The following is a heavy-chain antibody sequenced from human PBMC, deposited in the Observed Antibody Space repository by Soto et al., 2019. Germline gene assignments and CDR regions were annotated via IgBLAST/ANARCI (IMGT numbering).Heavy chain of an antibody. CDR2: IHYSGDT. CDR3: ARYNSYAIDY. V-gene: IGHV4-59*01. CDR1: GGSISSYY. D-gene: IGHD3-16*01. Sequence: LSLTCTVSGGSISSYYWSWIRQPPGKGREWIAHIHYSGDTNYNPSLKSRVTISVDTSKNQFSLKLSSVTAADRAMYYCARYNSYAIDYWGQGTLVTVSS. J-gene: IGHJ4*02.